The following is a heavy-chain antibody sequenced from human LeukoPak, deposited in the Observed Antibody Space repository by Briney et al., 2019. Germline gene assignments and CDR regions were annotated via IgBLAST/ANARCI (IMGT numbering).Heavy chain of an antibody. CDR3: ARVHYGSGSYWLDP. V-gene: IGHV4-31*03. J-gene: IGHJ5*02. CDR1: GGSISSGGYY. D-gene: IGHD3-10*01. CDR2: IYYSGST. Sequence: PSETLSLTCTVSGGSISSGGYYWRWIRQHPGKGLEWIGYIYYSGSTYYNPSLKSRVTISVDTSKNQFSLKLSSVTAADTAVYYCARVHYGSGSYWLDPWGQGTLVTVSS.